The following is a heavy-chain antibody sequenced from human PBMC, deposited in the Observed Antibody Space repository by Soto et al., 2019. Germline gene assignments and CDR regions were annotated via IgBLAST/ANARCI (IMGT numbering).Heavy chain of an antibody. D-gene: IGHD3-22*01. CDR1: GGTFSSYA. CDR3: ARERYSSASSGYYPFDY. Sequence: QVQLVQSGAEVKKPGSSVKVSCKASGGTFSSYAISWMRQEPGQRLEWMGGIIPIFGTANYAQNFQGRVTITADESTSTAYMELCSLRSEDTAVYYCARERYSSASSGYYPFDYWCQGTLVTVSS. CDR2: IIPIFGTA. J-gene: IGHJ4*02. V-gene: IGHV1-69*01.